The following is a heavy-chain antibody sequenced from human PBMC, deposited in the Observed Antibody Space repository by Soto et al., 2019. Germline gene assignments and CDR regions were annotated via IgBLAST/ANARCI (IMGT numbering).Heavy chain of an antibody. Sequence: GASVKVSCKASGYTFTSYGISWVRQAPGQGLEWMGWISAYNGNTNYAQKIQGRVTMTTDTSTSTAYMELRSLRSDDTAVYYCAREAKEDYDFWSGYSAVGGMDVWGQGTTVTVSS. CDR1: GYTFTSYG. CDR2: ISAYNGNT. CDR3: AREAKEDYDFWSGYSAVGGMDV. D-gene: IGHD3-3*01. V-gene: IGHV1-18*01. J-gene: IGHJ6*02.